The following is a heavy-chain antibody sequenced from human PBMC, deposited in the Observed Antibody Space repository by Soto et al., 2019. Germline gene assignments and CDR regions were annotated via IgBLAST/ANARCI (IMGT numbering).Heavy chain of an antibody. CDR3: ARVLVAATRSYYYYYMDV. CDR1: GFTFSSYA. CDR2: ISSNGGST. Sequence: GGSLRLSCAASGFTFSSYAMHWVRQAPGKGLEYVSAISSNGGSTYYANSVKGRFTISRDNSKNTLYLQMGSLRAEDMAVYYCARVLVAATRSYYYYYMDVWGKGTTVTVSS. D-gene: IGHD2-15*01. V-gene: IGHV3-64*01. J-gene: IGHJ6*03.